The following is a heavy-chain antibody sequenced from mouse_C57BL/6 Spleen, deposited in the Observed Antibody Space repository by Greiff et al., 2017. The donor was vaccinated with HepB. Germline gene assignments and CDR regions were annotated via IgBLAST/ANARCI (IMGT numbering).Heavy chain of an antibody. CDR3: AREAY. Sequence: EESGPGLVKPSQSLSLTCSVTGYSITSGYYWNWIRQFPGNKLEWMGYISYDGSNNYNPSLKNRISITRDTSKNQFFLKLNSVTTEDTATYYCAREAYWGQGTLVTVSA. CDR1: GYSITSGYY. V-gene: IGHV3-6*01. J-gene: IGHJ3*01. CDR2: ISYDGSN.